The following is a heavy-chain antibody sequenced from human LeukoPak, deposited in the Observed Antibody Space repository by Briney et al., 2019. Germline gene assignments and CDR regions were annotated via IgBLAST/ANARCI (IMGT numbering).Heavy chain of an antibody. CDR1: GFTFSRDW. J-gene: IGHJ6*02. V-gene: IGHV3-74*03. CDR2: ISDDGSIT. Sequence: GGSLRLSCAASGFTFSRDWMHWVRQAPGKGLVWVSRISDDGSITTYAYSVQGRFTISRDNAKNSLYLQMNSLRPEDTALYYCARDSRAGSNWIYYYHMDVWGQGTTVIVSS. D-gene: IGHD4-11*01. CDR3: ARDSRAGSNWIYYYHMDV.